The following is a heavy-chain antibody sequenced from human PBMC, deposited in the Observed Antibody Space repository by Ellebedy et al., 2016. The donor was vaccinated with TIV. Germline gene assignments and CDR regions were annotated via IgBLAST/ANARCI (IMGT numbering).Heavy chain of an antibody. Sequence: GESLKISCAASGFTFSNYVMAWVRQVPGKGLEWVSAMAEYDGRTFYADSVKGRFSISRDNFKNTLFLQMNSLTAGDTAVYYCAKRADNWGFFDYWGHGTLVTVSS. CDR2: MAEYDGRT. D-gene: IGHD1-1*01. V-gene: IGHV3-23*01. J-gene: IGHJ4*01. CDR1: GFTFSNYV. CDR3: AKRADNWGFFDY.